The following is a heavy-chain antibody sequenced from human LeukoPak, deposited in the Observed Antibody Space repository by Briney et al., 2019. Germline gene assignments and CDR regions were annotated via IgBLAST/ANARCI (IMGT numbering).Heavy chain of an antibody. J-gene: IGHJ4*02. V-gene: IGHV4-59*01. Sequence: SETLSLTCIVSGDSISGYYWSWIRQPPGKGLEWIGYIFHSGSTNYNASLKSRVAISVDTSENQFSLSLNSVTAADTAVYYCVGRAARYFDYWGQGILVTVSS. CDR1: GDSISGYY. CDR2: IFHSGST. CDR3: VGRAARYFDY. D-gene: IGHD2-15*01.